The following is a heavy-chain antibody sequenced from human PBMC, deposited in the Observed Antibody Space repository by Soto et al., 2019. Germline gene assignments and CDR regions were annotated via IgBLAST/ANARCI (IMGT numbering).Heavy chain of an antibody. J-gene: IGHJ6*02. CDR2: NSWYGGST. CDR1: GFTFADYT. Sequence: GGSLRLSCAPSGFTFADYTIHWVRHAPGKGLEWVSLNSWYGGSTYYADSEKGRFTISRDNTKNSLYLQMNSLRTEDTALYYRAKGLGTYYYYSMDVWGQVTTVTVSS. CDR3: AKGLGTYYYYSMDV. V-gene: IGHV3-43*01. D-gene: IGHD3-16*01.